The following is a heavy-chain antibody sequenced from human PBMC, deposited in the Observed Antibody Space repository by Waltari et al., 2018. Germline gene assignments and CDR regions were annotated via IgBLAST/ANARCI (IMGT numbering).Heavy chain of an antibody. J-gene: IGHJ4*02. Sequence: QVQLVQSGAEVKKPGASVKVSCKVSGYTLTELSMPWVRQDTGKGLEWMGGVDPEDGETIYAQKFQGRVTMTEDTSTDTAYMELSSLRSEDTAVYYCATEPVGGGGSWYFDYWGQGTLVTVSS. CDR3: ATEPVGGGGSWYFDY. V-gene: IGHV1-24*01. CDR1: GYTLTELS. CDR2: VDPEDGET. D-gene: IGHD2-15*01.